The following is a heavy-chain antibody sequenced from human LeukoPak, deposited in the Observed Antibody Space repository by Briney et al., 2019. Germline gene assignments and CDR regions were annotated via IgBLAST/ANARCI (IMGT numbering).Heavy chain of an antibody. CDR3: ARDTHRFYYDSSGYYQNDAFDT. J-gene: IGHJ3*02. CDR1: GYTFTSYA. Sequence: ASVKVSCKASGYTFTSYAMNWVRQAPGQGLEWMGWINTNTGNPTYAQGFTGRFVFSLDTSVSTAYLQISSLKAEDTAVYYCARDTHRFYYDSSGYYQNDAFDTWGQGTMVTVSS. V-gene: IGHV7-4-1*02. CDR2: INTNTGNP. D-gene: IGHD3-22*01.